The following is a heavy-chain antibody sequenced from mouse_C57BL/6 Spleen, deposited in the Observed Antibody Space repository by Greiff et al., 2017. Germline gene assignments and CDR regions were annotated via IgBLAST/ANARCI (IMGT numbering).Heavy chain of an antibody. D-gene: IGHD1-1*01. CDR1: GYTFPSYW. Sequence: QVQLQQPGAELVKPGASVKMSCKASGYTFPSYWITWVKQRPGQGLEWIGDIYPGSGSTNYNEKFKSKATLTVDTSSSTAYMQHSSLTSEDSAVYYCARRITTVIATKDAMDYWGQGTSVTVSS. J-gene: IGHJ4*01. CDR3: ARRITTVIATKDAMDY. CDR2: IYPGSGST. V-gene: IGHV1-55*01.